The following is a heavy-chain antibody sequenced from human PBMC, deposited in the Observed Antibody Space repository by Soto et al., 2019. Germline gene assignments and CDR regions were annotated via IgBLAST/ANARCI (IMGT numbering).Heavy chain of an antibody. CDR2: IWYDGSNK. CDR1: GFTFSSYG. V-gene: IGHV3-33*06. CDR3: AKNYLEYRGSSSYLDY. Sequence: GGSLRLSCAASGFTFSSYGMHWVRQAPGKGLEWVAVIWYDGSNKYYADSVKGRFTISRDNSKNTLYLQMNSLRAEDTAVYYCAKNYLEYRGSSSYLDYWGQGTRVTVSS. D-gene: IGHD6-6*01. J-gene: IGHJ4*02.